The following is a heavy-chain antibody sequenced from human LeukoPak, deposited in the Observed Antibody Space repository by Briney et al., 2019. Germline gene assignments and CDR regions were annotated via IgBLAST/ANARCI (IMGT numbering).Heavy chain of an antibody. J-gene: IGHJ6*02. V-gene: IGHV3-30-3*01. CDR3: ARFPTYYDFWSGYSNSLNGMDV. D-gene: IGHD3-3*01. CDR1: GFTFSSYA. Sequence: PGGSLRLSCAASGFTFSSYAMHWVRQAPGKGLEWVAVISYDGSNKYYADSVKGRFTISRDNSKNTLYLQMNSLRAEDTAVYYCARFPTYYDFWSGYSNSLNGMDVWGQGTTVTVSS. CDR2: ISYDGSNK.